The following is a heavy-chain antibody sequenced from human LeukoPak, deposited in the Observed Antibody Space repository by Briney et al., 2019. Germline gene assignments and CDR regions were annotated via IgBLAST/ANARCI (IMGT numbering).Heavy chain of an antibody. Sequence: PGGSLGLSCAASGFTFSSYAMSWVRQAPGKGLEWVSAVSGSGGSTYYADSVKGRFTISRDNSKNTLYLQMNSLRAEDTAVYYCAKDPMTRHWFDPWGQGTLVTVSS. CDR3: AKDPMTRHWFDP. V-gene: IGHV3-23*01. CDR2: VSGSGGST. J-gene: IGHJ5*02. D-gene: IGHD4-11*01. CDR1: GFTFSSYA.